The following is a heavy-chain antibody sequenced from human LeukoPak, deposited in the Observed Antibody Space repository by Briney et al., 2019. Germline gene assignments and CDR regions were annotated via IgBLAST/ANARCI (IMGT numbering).Heavy chain of an antibody. D-gene: IGHD3-9*01. V-gene: IGHV3-21*01. J-gene: IGHJ4*02. CDR3: ARPYYDILTGPDY. Sequence: PGGSLRLSCAASGFTFSSYSMNWVRQAPGKGLEWVSSISSSSSYIYYADSVKGRFTISRDNAKNSLYLQMKSLRAEDTAVYYCARPYYDILTGPDYWGQGTLVTVSS. CDR2: ISSSSSYI. CDR1: GFTFSSYS.